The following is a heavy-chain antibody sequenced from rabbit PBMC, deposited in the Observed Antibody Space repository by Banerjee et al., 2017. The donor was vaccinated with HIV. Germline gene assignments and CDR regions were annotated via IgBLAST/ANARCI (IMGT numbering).Heavy chain of an antibody. CDR1: GFSFSSGYH. CDR2: IYTGGVST. D-gene: IGHD1-1*01. V-gene: IGHV1S45*01. J-gene: IGHJ4*01. CDR3: ASGYSDIVFNL. Sequence: QQQLVESGGGLVQPEGSLTLTCTASGFSFSSGYHMCWVRQAPGKGLEWIGCIYTGGVSTWYASWVNGRVTISKTSSTTVTLQMPSLTAADTATYFCASGYSDIVFNLWGQGTL.